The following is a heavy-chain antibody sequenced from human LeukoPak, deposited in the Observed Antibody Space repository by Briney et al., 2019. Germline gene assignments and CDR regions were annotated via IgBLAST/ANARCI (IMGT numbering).Heavy chain of an antibody. CDR2: IYYSGST. CDR1: GGSISSSSYN. Sequence: SETLSLTCIVSGGSISSSSYNWGWIRRPPGKGLEWIASIYYSGSTYYNPSLKSRLTISVDTSNNQFSLKLSSVTAADTAVYYCARHDRIIASPLIWGQGTLVTVSS. J-gene: IGHJ4*02. CDR3: ARHDRIIASPLI. V-gene: IGHV4-39*01. D-gene: IGHD6-13*01.